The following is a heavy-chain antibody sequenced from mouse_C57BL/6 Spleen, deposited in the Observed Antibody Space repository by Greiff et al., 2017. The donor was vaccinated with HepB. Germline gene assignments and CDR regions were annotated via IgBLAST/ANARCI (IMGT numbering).Heavy chain of an antibody. CDR2: IRNKANGYTT. J-gene: IGHJ3*01. Sequence: EVMLVESGGGLVQPGGSLSLSCAASGFTFTDYYMSWVRQPPGKALEWLGFIRNKANGYTTEYSASVKGRFTISRDNSQSILYLQMNALRAEDSATYYCANYDYGSSFAYWGQGTLVTVSA. CDR3: ANYDYGSSFAY. V-gene: IGHV7-3*01. D-gene: IGHD1-1*01. CDR1: GFTFTDYY.